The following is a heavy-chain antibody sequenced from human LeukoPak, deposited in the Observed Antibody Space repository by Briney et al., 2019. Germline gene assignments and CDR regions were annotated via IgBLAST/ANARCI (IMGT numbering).Heavy chain of an antibody. V-gene: IGHV1-18*01. D-gene: IGHD2-2*01. Sequence: ASVTVSCTASGYTFTSYGISWVRQATGQGLEWMGWISAYNGNTNYAQKLQGRVTMTTDTSTSTAYMELRSLRSDDTAVYYCARGRIVVPSGTYYFDYWGQGTLVTVSS. CDR3: ARGRIVVPSGTYYFDY. CDR2: ISAYNGNT. CDR1: GYTFTSYG. J-gene: IGHJ4*02.